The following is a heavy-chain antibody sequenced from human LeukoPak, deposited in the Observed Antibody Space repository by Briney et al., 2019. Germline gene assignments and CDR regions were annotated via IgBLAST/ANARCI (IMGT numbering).Heavy chain of an antibody. Sequence: ASETLSLTCAVYGGSFSGYYWSWIRQPPGKGLEWIGEINHSGSTNYNPSLKSRVTISVDTSKNQFSLKLSSVTAADTAVYYCARGTDMTPISGYYSFVYWGQGTLVSVSS. D-gene: IGHD5-12*01. CDR2: INHSGST. V-gene: IGHV4-34*01. CDR3: ARGTDMTPISGYYSFVY. CDR1: GGSFSGYY. J-gene: IGHJ4*02.